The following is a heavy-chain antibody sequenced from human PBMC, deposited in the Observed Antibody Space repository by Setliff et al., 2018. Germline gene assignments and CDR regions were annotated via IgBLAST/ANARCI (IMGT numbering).Heavy chain of an antibody. V-gene: IGHV3-11*04. Sequence: GGSLSLSCAASGFSFSYFYMSWVRQAPGKGLEWLSKISGDGITIFYADSVRGRFTISRDNAKNSVFLQMNSLRADDTAVYYCARDGVYYTMDVWGQGTTVTVSS. CDR3: ARDGVYYTMDV. J-gene: IGHJ6*03. CDR2: ISGDGITI. CDR1: GFSFSYFY.